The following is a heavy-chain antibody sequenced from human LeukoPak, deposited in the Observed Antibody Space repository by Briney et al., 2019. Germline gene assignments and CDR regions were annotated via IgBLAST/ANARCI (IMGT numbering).Heavy chain of an antibody. CDR3: AKAPYPIFDY. J-gene: IGHJ4*02. V-gene: IGHV3-23*01. Sequence: GGSLRLSCAASGFTFSSYAMSWVRQAPGKGLEWVSAISGSGGSTYYADSVRGRFTISRDTSKNTLYLQMNGLRAEDTAVYYCAKAPYPIFDYWGQGTLVTVSS. CDR1: GFTFSSYA. CDR2: ISGSGGST.